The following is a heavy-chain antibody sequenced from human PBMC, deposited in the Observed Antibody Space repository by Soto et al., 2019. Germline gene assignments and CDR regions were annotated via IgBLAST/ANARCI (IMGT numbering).Heavy chain of an antibody. CDR2: VSVHNGHT. CDR3: ATLRFMEWLVGEK. CDR1: GYTSITDA. J-gene: IGHJ4*02. V-gene: IGHV1-18*01. Sequence: QAQLVQSGAEVKKPGASVTVSCLVSGYTSITDAISWVRQAPGQGLEWMGWVSVHNGHTKYAQNFQGRISMTTDSSTSTVYMELRRLRSDDTAVYFCATLRFMEWLVGEKWGQGTLVAVSS. D-gene: IGHD3-3*01.